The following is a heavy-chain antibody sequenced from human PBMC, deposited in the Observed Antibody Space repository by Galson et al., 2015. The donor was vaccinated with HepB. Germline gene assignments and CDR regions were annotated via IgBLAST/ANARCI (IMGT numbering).Heavy chain of an antibody. CDR1: GFTFSNAW. V-gene: IGHV3-15*01. J-gene: IGHJ4*02. D-gene: IGHD3-22*01. Sequence: SLRLSCAASGFTFSNAWMTWVRQAPGKGLEWVGRIRSATDGGTTDYAAPVKGRFTISRDDSINTLYLQMNSLKTEDTAVYYCSTVQLSAYYYDTRGFYDYFDYWGQGTLVTVSS. CDR3: STVQLSAYYYDTRGFYDYFDY. CDR2: IRSATDGGTT.